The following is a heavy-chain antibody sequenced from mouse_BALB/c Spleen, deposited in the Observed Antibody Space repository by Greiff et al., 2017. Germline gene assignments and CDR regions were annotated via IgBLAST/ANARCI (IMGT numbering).Heavy chain of an antibody. Sequence: EVMLMESGGGLVQPGGSLKLSCAASGFTFSSYTMSWVRQTPEKRLEWVAYISNGGGSTYYPDTVKGRFTISRDNAKNTLYLQMSSRKSEDTAMYYCARHYYGSSWYFDVWGAGTTVTVSS. CDR1: GFTFSSYT. CDR2: ISNGGGST. D-gene: IGHD1-1*01. V-gene: IGHV5-12-2*01. J-gene: IGHJ1*01. CDR3: ARHYYGSSWYFDV.